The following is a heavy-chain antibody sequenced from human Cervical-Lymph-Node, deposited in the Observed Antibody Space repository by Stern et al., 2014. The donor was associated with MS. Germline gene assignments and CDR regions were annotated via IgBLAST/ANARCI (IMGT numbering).Heavy chain of an antibody. CDR1: GATFSTNG. D-gene: IGHD4-23*01. J-gene: IGHJ5*02. Sequence: QVQLVQSGAEVKKPGSSVKVSCKVSGATFSTNGISWVRQGPGQGLEWMGAIVSICEKSNYAQKFRGRVSITADESANTAYMELTSLTSEDTGVYYCAREHHGGNFAAWGQGTLVTVSS. V-gene: IGHV1-69*01. CDR2: IVSICEKS. CDR3: AREHHGGNFAA.